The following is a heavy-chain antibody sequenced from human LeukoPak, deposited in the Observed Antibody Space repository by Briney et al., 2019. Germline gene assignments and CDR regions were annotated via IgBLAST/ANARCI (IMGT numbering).Heavy chain of an antibody. V-gene: IGHV1-18*01. D-gene: IGHD4-17*01. Sequence: ASVKVSCKASGYTFTSYGISWVRQAPGQGLEWMGWISAYNGNTNYAQKFQGRVTMTRDTSTSTVYMELSSLRSEDTAVYYCARNGSPDYGDWVVYWGQGTLVTVSS. J-gene: IGHJ4*02. CDR2: ISAYNGNT. CDR1: GYTFTSYG. CDR3: ARNGSPDYGDWVVY.